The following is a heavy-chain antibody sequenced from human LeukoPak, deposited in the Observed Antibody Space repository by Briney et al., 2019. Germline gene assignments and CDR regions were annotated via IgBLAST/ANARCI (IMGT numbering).Heavy chain of an antibody. J-gene: IGHJ4*02. CDR1: GYTFTGYY. CDR2: INPNSGGT. D-gene: IGHD5-18*01. Sequence: ASVKVSCKASGYTFTGYYMHWVRQAAGQGLEWMGWINPNSGGTNYAQKFQGRVTMIRDTSISTAYMELSRLRSDDTAVYYCARDLDHEQLWLLGGDYWGQGTLVTVSS. CDR3: ARDLDHEQLWLLGGDY. V-gene: IGHV1-2*02.